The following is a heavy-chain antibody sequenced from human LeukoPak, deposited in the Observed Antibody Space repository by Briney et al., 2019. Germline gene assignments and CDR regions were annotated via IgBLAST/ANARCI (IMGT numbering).Heavy chain of an antibody. D-gene: IGHD2-15*01. CDR2: ISSSADST. CDR1: GFTISSYG. CDR3: AKDSPVCIY. J-gene: IGHJ4*02. Sequence: GGSLRLSCTASGFTISSYGMSWVRQAPGKGLEWVSAISSSADSTYYADSVKGRFTISKDISKNTLYLQMDSLRAEDTAIYYCAKDSPVCIYWGQGTLVTVSS. V-gene: IGHV3-23*01.